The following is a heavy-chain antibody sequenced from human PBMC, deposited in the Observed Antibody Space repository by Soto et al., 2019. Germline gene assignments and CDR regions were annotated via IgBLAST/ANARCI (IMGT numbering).Heavy chain of an antibody. CDR1: GFTFISYS. Sequence: EVQLVESGGGLVQPGGSLRLSCAASGFTFISYSRNWVARVPGRGLEGVSYFSSSSISIYYADSVKGRFTISRDNAKNSLYLQMNSLRAEDTAVYYCARDKHYDFWSGLAFDIWGQGTMVTVSS. CDR2: FSSSSISI. CDR3: ARDKHYDFWSGLAFDI. D-gene: IGHD3-3*01. V-gene: IGHV3-48*01. J-gene: IGHJ3*02.